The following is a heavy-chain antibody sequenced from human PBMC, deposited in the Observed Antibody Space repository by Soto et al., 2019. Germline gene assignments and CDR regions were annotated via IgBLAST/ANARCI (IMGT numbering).Heavy chain of an antibody. D-gene: IGHD6-19*01. CDR2: IGGDAVTT. Sequence: EVQLLESGGGLVQPGGSLRLSCAASGFSFGSYSMTWVRQAPGKGLEWVSVIGGDAVTTYYADSVKGRFTVSRDNSKNTVHLQMSSLRAEDTAVYYCAKALYSSTYSRGMDVWGQGTTVTVSS. CDR3: AKALYSSTYSRGMDV. J-gene: IGHJ6*02. CDR1: GFSFGSYS. V-gene: IGHV3-23*01.